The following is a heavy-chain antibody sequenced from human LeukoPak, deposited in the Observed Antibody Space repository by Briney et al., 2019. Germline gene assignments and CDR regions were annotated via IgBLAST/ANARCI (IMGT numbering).Heavy chain of an antibody. CDR2: INHSGST. J-gene: IGHJ3*02. CDR1: GGSFSGYY. Sequence: SETLSLTCAVYGGSFSGYYWSWIRQPPGKGLEWIGEINHSGSTNYNPSLKSRVTISVDTSKNQFSLKRSSVTAADTAVYYCARGGYSGYDYRIDAFDIWGQGTMVTVSS. CDR3: ARGGYSGYDYRIDAFDI. V-gene: IGHV4-34*01. D-gene: IGHD5-12*01.